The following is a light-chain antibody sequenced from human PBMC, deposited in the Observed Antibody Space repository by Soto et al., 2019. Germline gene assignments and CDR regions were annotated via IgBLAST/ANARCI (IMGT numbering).Light chain of an antibody. CDR1: SSDVGAYNS. Sequence: QSALTQPPSASGSPGQSVTISCTGTSSDVGAYNSVSWYQQHPGKAPKLMIYEVSKRPSGVPDRFSGSKSGNTASLIVSGLQAEDEADYYCSSYAGSNNQVFGTGTKLTVL. CDR3: SSYAGSNNQV. V-gene: IGLV2-8*01. J-gene: IGLJ1*01. CDR2: EVS.